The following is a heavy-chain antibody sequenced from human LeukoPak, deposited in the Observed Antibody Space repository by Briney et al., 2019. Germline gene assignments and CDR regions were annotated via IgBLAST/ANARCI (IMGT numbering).Heavy chain of an antibody. J-gene: IGHJ6*02. Sequence: GGSLRLSCAASGLFFSNYDMQCVRESPGGGLEWVAVVSDDGSHKQYADSVKGRFTVSRNNSEKTLYLQMNSLRAEDTAVYYWAKYSSSSNYYYGMDVWGQGTTVTVSS. CDR2: VSDDGSHK. CDR3: AKYSSSSNYYYGMDV. CDR1: GLFFSNYD. D-gene: IGHD6-13*01. V-gene: IGHV3-30*18.